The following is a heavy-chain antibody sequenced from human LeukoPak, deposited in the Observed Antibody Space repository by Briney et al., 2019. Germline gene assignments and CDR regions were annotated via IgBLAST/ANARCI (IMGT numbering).Heavy chain of an antibody. Sequence: GASVKVSCKASGYTFTSCYMHCVRQAPGQGLEWMGISNPSGGSTSYAQKFQGRVTMTRDTSTSTVYMELSSLRSEDTAVYYCAREGIAVAAPGAYWGQGTLVTVSS. CDR1: GYTFTSCY. CDR2: SNPSGGST. V-gene: IGHV1-46*01. J-gene: IGHJ4*02. CDR3: AREGIAVAAPGAY. D-gene: IGHD6-19*01.